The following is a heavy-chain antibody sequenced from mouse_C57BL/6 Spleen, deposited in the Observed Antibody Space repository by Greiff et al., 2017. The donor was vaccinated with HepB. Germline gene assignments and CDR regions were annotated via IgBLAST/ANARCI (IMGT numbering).Heavy chain of an antibody. V-gene: IGHV1-61*01. J-gene: IGHJ3*01. CDR1: GYTFTSYW. CDR2: IYPSDSET. CDR3: ARGPIYYDYDGFAY. Sequence: VQLQQSGAELVRPGSSVKLSCKASGYTFTSYWMDWVKQRPGQGLEWIGNIYPSDSETHYNQKFKDKATLTVDKSSSTAYMQLSSLTSEDSSVYYCARGPIYYDYDGFAYLGQGTLVTVSA. D-gene: IGHD2-4*01.